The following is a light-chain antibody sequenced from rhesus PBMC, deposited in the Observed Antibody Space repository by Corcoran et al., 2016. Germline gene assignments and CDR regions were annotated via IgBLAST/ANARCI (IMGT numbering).Light chain of an antibody. CDR3: CSYTTSSTFI. CDR1: SSDIGGYNY. J-gene: IGLJ1*01. V-gene: IGLV2S7*01. Sequence: QSAPTQPPSVSGSPGQSVTNSCTGTSSDIGGYNYVSWYQQHPGKAPKLMIYGVNNRPSGVSDRFSGSKSGNTASLTISGLQAEDEADYYCCSYTTSSTFIFGAGTRLTVL. CDR2: GVN.